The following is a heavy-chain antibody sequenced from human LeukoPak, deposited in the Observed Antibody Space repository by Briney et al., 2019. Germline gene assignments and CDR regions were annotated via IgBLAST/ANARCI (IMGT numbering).Heavy chain of an antibody. V-gene: IGHV1-18*04. Sequence: SVKVSCKASGYTFTSYGISWVRPAPGQGLDWMGWVSAYNGDTNYAQRFQGRVTMTTDASTSTAYMELRSLRSDDTAVYYCARDCSTSCCPPFNYWGQGTLVTVSS. CDR3: ARDCSTSCCPPFNY. D-gene: IGHD2-2*01. CDR2: VSAYNGDT. J-gene: IGHJ4*02. CDR1: GYTFTSYG.